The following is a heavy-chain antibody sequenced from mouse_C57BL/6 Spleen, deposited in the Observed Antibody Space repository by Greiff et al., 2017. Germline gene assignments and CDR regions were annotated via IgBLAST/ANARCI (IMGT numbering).Heavy chain of an antibody. J-gene: IGHJ4*01. CDR2: IYPGSGST. V-gene: IGHV1-55*01. CDR3: ARVYVSSYYYAMDY. CDR1: GYTFTSYW. D-gene: IGHD1-1*01. Sequence: QVQLKQPGAELVKPGASVKMSCKASGYTFTSYWITWVKQRPGQGLEWIGDIYPGSGSTNYNEKFKSKATLTVDTSSSTAYMQLSSLTSEDSAVYYCARVYVSSYYYAMDYWGQGTSVTVSS.